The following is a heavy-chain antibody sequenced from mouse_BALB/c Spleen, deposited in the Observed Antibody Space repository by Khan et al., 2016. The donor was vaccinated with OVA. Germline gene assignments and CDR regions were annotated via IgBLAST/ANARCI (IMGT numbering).Heavy chain of an antibody. J-gene: IGHJ2*01. CDR2: IYPGSGST. CDR1: GYTFTSYW. Sequence: LQQPGSELVRPGASVKLSCKASGYTFTSYWMHWVKQRPGQGLEWIGNIYPGSGSTNYDEKFKSKATLTVDTSSSTAYMQLRSLTSEDSAVYYCTRGEYDGDYWGQGTTLPVSS. D-gene: IGHD2-14*01. CDR3: TRGEYDGDY. V-gene: IGHV1S22*01.